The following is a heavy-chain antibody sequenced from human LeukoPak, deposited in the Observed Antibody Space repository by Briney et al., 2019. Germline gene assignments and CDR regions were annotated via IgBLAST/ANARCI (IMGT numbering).Heavy chain of an antibody. CDR3: AREEDGDYEYY. CDR2: FDPEDGET. D-gene: IGHD4-17*01. V-gene: IGHV1-24*01. Sequence: ASVKVSCKASGYTFTSYYMHWVRQAPGKGLEWMGGFDPEDGETIYAQKFQGRVTMTEDTSTDTAYMELSSLRSEDTAVYYCAREEDGDYEYYWGQGTLVTVSS. J-gene: IGHJ4*02. CDR1: GYTFTSYY.